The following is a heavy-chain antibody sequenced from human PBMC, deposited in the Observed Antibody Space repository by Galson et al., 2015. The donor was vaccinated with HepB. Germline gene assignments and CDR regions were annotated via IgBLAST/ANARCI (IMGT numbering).Heavy chain of an antibody. Sequence: SLRLSCAASGFTFSSYSMNWVRQAPGKGLEWVSSISSSSSYIYYADSVKGRFTISRDNAKNSLYLQMNSLRAEDTAVYYCARWGYCSSTSCSRYFQHWGQGTLVTVSS. J-gene: IGHJ1*01. CDR2: ISSSSSYI. D-gene: IGHD2-2*01. V-gene: IGHV3-21*01. CDR3: ARWGYCSSTSCSRYFQH. CDR1: GFTFSSYS.